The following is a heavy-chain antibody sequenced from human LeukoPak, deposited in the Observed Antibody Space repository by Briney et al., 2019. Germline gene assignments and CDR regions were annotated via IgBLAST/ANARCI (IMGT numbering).Heavy chain of an antibody. V-gene: IGHV3-23*01. J-gene: IGHJ4*02. Sequence: PGGSLRLSCAASGFTFSSYAMSWVRQAPGKGLEWVSAISGSGGSTYYADSVKGRFTISRDNSKNTLYLQMNSLRAEDTAVYYRAKTVDFWSGYYDYWGQGTLVTVSS. CDR3: AKTVDFWSGYYDY. CDR1: GFTFSSYA. D-gene: IGHD3-3*01. CDR2: ISGSGGST.